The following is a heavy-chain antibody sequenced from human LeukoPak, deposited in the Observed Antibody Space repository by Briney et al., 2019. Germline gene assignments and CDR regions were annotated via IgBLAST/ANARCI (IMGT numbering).Heavy chain of an antibody. V-gene: IGHV1-46*01. Sequence: GASVKVSCKASGYTFTGYYMHWVRQAPGQGLEWMGRINPSDARTTYAQKFQGRVTMTRDTSTTTVYMEMSSLRSDDTAVFYCARDKSNSSSWPFDLWGRGTLVTVSS. CDR1: GYTFTGYY. D-gene: IGHD6-13*01. CDR3: ARDKSNSSSWPFDL. J-gene: IGHJ2*01. CDR2: INPSDART.